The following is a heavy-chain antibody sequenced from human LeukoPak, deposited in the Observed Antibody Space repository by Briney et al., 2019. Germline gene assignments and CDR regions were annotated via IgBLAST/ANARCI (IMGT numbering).Heavy chain of an antibody. CDR1: GFTFSSYW. J-gene: IGHJ6*04. D-gene: IGHD3-16*01. V-gene: IGHV3-7*03. Sequence: GGSLRLSCAASGFTFSSYWMNWARQAPGKGLEWVASINHNGNVNYYVDSVKGRFTISRDNAKNSLYLQMSNLRAEDTAVYFCARGGVLAVWGKGATVTVSS. CDR3: ARGGVLAV. CDR2: INHNGNVN.